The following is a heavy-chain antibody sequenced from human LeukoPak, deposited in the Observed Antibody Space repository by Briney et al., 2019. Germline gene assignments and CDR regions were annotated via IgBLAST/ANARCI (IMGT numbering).Heavy chain of an antibody. CDR3: ARDIVVVPAAIPLDY. J-gene: IGHJ4*02. CDR1: GFTVSSNY. Sequence: PGGSLRLSCAASGFTVSSNYMSWVRQAPGKGLEWVSVIYSGGSTYYADSVKGRFTISRDNAKNSLYLQMNSLRAEDTAVYYCARDIVVVPAAIPLDYWGQGTLVTVSS. V-gene: IGHV3-66*01. D-gene: IGHD2-2*01. CDR2: IYSGGST.